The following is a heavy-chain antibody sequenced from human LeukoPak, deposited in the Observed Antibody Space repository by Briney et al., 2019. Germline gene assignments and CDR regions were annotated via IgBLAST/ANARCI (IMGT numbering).Heavy chain of an antibody. V-gene: IGHV3-53*05. CDR2: IYSGGST. Sequence: PSETLSLTCTVSGGSIDSSTYYWGWIRQPPGKGLEWVSVIYSGGSTYYADSVKGRFTISRDNSKNTLYLQMNSLRAGDTAVYYCARDFGSPLDYWGQGTLVTVSS. CDR1: GGSIDSSTYY. J-gene: IGHJ4*02. CDR3: ARDFGSPLDY. D-gene: IGHD1-14*01.